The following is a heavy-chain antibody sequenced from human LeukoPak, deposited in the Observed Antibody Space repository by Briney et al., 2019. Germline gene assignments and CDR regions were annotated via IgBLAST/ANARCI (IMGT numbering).Heavy chain of an antibody. CDR2: ISWNSDSI. D-gene: IGHD3-22*01. V-gene: IGHV3-9*01. CDR1: GFTFDDYA. J-gene: IGHJ1*01. Sequence: GGSLRLSCAASGFTFDDYAMHWVRQAPGKGLERVSGISWNSDSIGYADSVKGRFTISRDNGKNSLYLQMNSLRTEDTALYYCAKGATGDPSSSGYWGQGTLVTVSS. CDR3: AKGATGDPSSSGY.